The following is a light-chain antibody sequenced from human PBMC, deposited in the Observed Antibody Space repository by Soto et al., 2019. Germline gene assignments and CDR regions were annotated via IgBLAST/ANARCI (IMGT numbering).Light chain of an antibody. J-gene: IGLJ2*01. CDR1: ISDVGDYDY. CDR3: CSYAGSSTSVI. V-gene: IGLV2-11*01. Sequence: QSALTQPRSVSGSPGQSVTIFCTGTISDVGDYDYVSWYQQHPGKAPKLIIYDVYKRSSGVPDRFSGSKSGNTASLTISGLQAGDEADYYCCSYAGSSTSVIFGGGTKVTVL. CDR2: DVY.